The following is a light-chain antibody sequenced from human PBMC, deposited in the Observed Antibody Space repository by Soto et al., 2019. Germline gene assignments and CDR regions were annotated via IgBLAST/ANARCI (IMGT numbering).Light chain of an antibody. J-gene: IGKJ4*01. CDR2: DAS. V-gene: IGKV3D-20*01. CDR1: QSVSTSY. Sequence: EIWLPKSPGPLSLSPGERATLSCGASQSVSTSYLAWYQQKPGLAPRLLIYDASSRASGIAGRISGRWSGAVFTLTISRLEPEVFAVYYCQQNGRLLLTFGGGTKV. CDR3: QQNGRLLLT.